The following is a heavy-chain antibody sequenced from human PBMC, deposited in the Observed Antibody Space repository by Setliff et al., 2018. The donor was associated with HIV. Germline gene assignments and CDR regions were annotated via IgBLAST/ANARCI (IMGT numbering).Heavy chain of an antibody. V-gene: IGHV4-38-2*01. CDR2: IDYSGST. CDR3: ARGQYCGGGSCYSPSYNWFDP. D-gene: IGHD2-15*01. J-gene: IGHJ5*02. CDR1: GYSISSDYY. Sequence: SETLSLTCAVSGYSISSDYYWGWIRQPPGKGLEWIGYIDYSGSTKYNPSLKSRVTMSLNTSKNEFSLKLSSVTAADTAVYYCARGQYCGGGSCYSPSYNWFDPWGQGTLVTVSS.